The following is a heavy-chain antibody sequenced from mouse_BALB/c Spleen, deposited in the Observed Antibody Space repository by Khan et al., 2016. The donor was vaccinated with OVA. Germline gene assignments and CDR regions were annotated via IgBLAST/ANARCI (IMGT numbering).Heavy chain of an antibody. CDR3: ASPLYYYGYAMDY. J-gene: IGHJ4*01. Sequence: QVQLKQSGPGLVQPSQSLSITCTVSGFSLTNYGIHWVRQSPGRGLEWLGVIWSGGTTDYNAPFVSRLSIIKDNSKSQVFFTMNSLLANDTAIYYCASPLYYYGYAMDYWGQGTSVTVSS. V-gene: IGHV2-2*02. D-gene: IGHD1-1*01. CDR1: GFSLTNYG. CDR2: IWSGGTT.